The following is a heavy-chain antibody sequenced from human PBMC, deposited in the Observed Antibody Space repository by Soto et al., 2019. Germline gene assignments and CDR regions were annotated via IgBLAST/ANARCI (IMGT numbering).Heavy chain of an antibody. Sequence: QVQLVQSGAEVKKPGSSVKVSYKASGGTFSSYAISWVRQAPGQGLEWMGGIIPIFGTANYAQKFQSRVTITADESTSTAYMELSSLRSEDTAVYYCARGGEGWLRLTDLGLWGQGTLVTVSS. CDR1: GGTFSSYA. D-gene: IGHD5-12*01. V-gene: IGHV1-69*01. CDR2: IIPIFGTA. J-gene: IGHJ4*02. CDR3: ARGGEGWLRLTDLGL.